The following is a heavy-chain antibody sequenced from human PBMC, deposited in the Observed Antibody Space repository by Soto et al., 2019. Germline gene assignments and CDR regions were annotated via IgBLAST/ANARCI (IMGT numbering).Heavy chain of an antibody. Sequence: VPLQGAGPGLVKPSETLSLMFTGSGGPISSYYWGLIRQPPGKGLEWIGYIYYSGSTNYNPSLKSRVTISVDTSKNQFSLKLSSVTAADTAVYYCARERRDGYKHYFDYWGQGTLVTVSS. CDR2: IYYSGST. V-gene: IGHV4-59*01. CDR1: GGPISSYY. CDR3: ARERRDGYKHYFDY. D-gene: IGHD5-12*01. J-gene: IGHJ4*02.